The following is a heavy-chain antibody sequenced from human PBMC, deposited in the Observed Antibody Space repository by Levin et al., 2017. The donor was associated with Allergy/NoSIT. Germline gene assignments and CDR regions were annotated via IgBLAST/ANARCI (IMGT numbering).Heavy chain of an antibody. CDR1: GFTFSSYG. J-gene: IGHJ6*02. D-gene: IGHD2-2*01. V-gene: IGHV3-33*01. Sequence: GGSLRLSCAASGFTFSSYGMHWVRQAPGKGLEWVAVIWYDGSNKYYADSVKGRFTISRDNSKNTLYLQMNSLRAEDTDVYYCARIVVPAAAYGMDVWGQGTTVTVSS. CDR2: IWYDGSNK. CDR3: ARIVVPAAAYGMDV.